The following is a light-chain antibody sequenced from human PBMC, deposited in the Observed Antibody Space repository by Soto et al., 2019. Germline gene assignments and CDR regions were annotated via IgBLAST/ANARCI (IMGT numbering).Light chain of an antibody. CDR2: AVS. V-gene: IGLV2-14*03. CDR1: SSDIGSYDH. J-gene: IGLJ1*01. Sequence: QSVLTQPASVSGSPGQSITISCSGTSSDIGSYDHVALYQQFPGKSPKLIIYAVSDRPSGVSDRFSGSKSGISASLTISGLQTEDEADYYCISYTDRQSYLFGTGTKVTVL. CDR3: ISYTDRQSYL.